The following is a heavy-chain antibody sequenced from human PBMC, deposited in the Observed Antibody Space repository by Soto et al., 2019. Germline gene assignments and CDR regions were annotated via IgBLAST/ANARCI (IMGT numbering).Heavy chain of an antibody. D-gene: IGHD6-19*01. CDR2: ISSNGGST. Sequence: EVQLVESGGGLVQPGGSLRLSCAASGFTFSSYAMYWVRQAPGKGLEYVSAISSNGGSTSYANSVKGRFTISRDNSKNTLYLQMGSLRADDMAVYYCARGARGAVAGTSSFDYWGQGTLVTVSS. J-gene: IGHJ4*02. V-gene: IGHV3-64*01. CDR1: GFTFSSYA. CDR3: ARGARGAVAGTSSFDY.